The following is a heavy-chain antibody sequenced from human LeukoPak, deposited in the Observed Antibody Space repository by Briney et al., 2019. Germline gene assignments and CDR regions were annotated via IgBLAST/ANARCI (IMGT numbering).Heavy chain of an antibody. CDR3: AKGGRWDYYDSSH. Sequence: PGGSLRLSCAVSGFTFSSYAMTWVRQAPGQGLEWVSGISGSGGSTYYADSVKGRFTISRDNSKNTLYLQMNSLRAEDTAVYYCAKGGRWDYYDSSHWGQGTMVTVSS. CDR2: ISGSGGST. V-gene: IGHV3-23*01. D-gene: IGHD3-22*01. CDR1: GFTFSSYA. J-gene: IGHJ3*01.